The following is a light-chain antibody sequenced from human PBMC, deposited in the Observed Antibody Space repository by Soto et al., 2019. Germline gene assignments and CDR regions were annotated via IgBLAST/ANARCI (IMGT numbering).Light chain of an antibody. CDR3: AAWDDSLNGPGV. Sequence: QAVVTQPPSASGTPGQRVTISCSGSSSNIGSNTVNWYQQLPGTAPKLLIYSNNQRPSGVPDRFSGSKSGTSASLAISGLQSEDEAEYYCAAWDDSLNGPGVFGGGTKLTVL. J-gene: IGLJ3*02. V-gene: IGLV1-44*01. CDR1: SSNIGSNT. CDR2: SNN.